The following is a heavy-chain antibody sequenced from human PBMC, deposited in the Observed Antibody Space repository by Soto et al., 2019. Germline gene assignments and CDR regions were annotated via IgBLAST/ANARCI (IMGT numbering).Heavy chain of an antibody. V-gene: IGHV4-4*07. CDR3: ARAQRLSDSFDP. CDR1: GGAISGYY. CDR2: IYSSGAT. Sequence: QVQLQESGPGLVKPSETLSLTCTVSGGAISGYYWTWIRQSAGKGLEWIGRIYSSGATKYNPSLQSRVTMSLDTSKNQFSLRLTSVTAADTAVYYCARAQRLSDSFDPWGQGTLVTAS. J-gene: IGHJ5*02.